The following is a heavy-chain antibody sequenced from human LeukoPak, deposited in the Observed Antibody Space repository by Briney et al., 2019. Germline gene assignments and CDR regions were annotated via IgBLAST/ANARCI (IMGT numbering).Heavy chain of an antibody. CDR1: GFTFSSYS. CDR3: ARFPLRQQLVRGY. J-gene: IGHJ4*02. Sequence: GGSLRLSCAASGFTFSSYSMNWVRQAPGKGLEWASSISSSSSYIYYADSVKGRFTISRDNAKNSLYLQMNSLRAEDTAVYYCARFPLRQQLVRGYWGQGTLVTVSS. V-gene: IGHV3-21*01. CDR2: ISSSSSYI. D-gene: IGHD6-6*01.